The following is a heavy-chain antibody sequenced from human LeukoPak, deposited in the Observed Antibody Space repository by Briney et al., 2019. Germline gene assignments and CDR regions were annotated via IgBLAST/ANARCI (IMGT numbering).Heavy chain of an antibody. V-gene: IGHV1-18*01. CDR2: ISAYNGNT. Sequence: ASVKVSCKVSGYTFTSYGISWVRQAPGQGLEWMGWISAYNGNTNYAQKLQGRVTMTTDTSTSTAYMELRSLRSDDTAVYYCARESGTRYYYGMDVWGQGTTVTVSS. D-gene: IGHD3-3*01. CDR3: ARESGTRYYYGMDV. J-gene: IGHJ6*02. CDR1: GYTFTSYG.